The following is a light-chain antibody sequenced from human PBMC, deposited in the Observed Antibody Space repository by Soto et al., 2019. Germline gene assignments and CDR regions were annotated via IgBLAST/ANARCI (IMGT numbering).Light chain of an antibody. J-gene: IGKJ4*01. Sequence: DIRMTQSPSTLYASVGDRVTMTCRASRSISSWLAWYQQKPGKAPNLLIYKASSLESGVPSRFSGSGSGTEFTLTISSLQPDDFATYYCQQYNSYPLTFGGGTKVEIK. V-gene: IGKV1-5*03. CDR3: QQYNSYPLT. CDR1: RSISSW. CDR2: KAS.